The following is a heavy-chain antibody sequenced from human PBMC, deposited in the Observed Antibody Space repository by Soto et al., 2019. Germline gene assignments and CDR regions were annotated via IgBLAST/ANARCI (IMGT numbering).Heavy chain of an antibody. V-gene: IGHV3-30-3*01. CDR1: GFTFSSYA. D-gene: IGHD2-2*02. CDR3: ARVGCSSTSCYTNYDY. J-gene: IGHJ4*02. Sequence: VQLLESGGGLVQPGGSLRLSCAASGFTFSSYAMHWVRQAPGKGLEWVAVISYDGSNKYYADSVKGRFTISRDNSKNTLYLQMNSLRAEDTAVYYCARVGCSSTSCYTNYDYWGQGTLVTVSS. CDR2: ISYDGSNK.